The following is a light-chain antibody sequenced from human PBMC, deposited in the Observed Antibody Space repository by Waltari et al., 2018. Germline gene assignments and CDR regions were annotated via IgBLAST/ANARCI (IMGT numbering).Light chain of an antibody. J-gene: IGKJ1*01. CDR3: QQSYATVWT. CDR1: QSISNY. Sequence: DIRMTQSPSSLSASVGDRVSITCRTSQSISNYLNWYHQRPGEAPHLLIYAASSLQSGVSSRFSGSGSGTDFSLTISSLQPEDVGIYYCQQSYATVWTFGLGTKVEIK. V-gene: IGKV1-39*01. CDR2: AAS.